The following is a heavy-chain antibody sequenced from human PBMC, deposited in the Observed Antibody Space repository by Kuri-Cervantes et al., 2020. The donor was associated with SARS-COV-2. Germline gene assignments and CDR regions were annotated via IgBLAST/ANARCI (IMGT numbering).Heavy chain of an antibody. Sequence: ASVKVSCKASGYTFTNYDINWVRQATGQGLEWMGWMNPNTGVTGYTQKFQDRITMTRDTSVSTAYMELSSLTFADTATYYCTRRSVTRDYWGQGTLLTVSS. V-gene: IGHV1-8*01. CDR2: MNPNTGVT. J-gene: IGHJ4*02. CDR3: TRRSVTRDY. CDR1: GYTFTNYD. D-gene: IGHD2-21*02.